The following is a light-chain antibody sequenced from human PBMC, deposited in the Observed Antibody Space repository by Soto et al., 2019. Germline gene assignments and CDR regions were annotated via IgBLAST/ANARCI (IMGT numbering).Light chain of an antibody. J-gene: IGLJ2*01. CDR3: ASYGGRDDMI. V-gene: IGLV2-14*01. Sequence: QSALTQPASVSGSPGQSITISCTGTSSDVGAYNYVSWYQQHPGKAPKLMIYEVSYRPSGVSDRFSGSRSGNTASLTISGLQAEDEADYYCASYGGRDDMIFGGGTKLTVL. CDR1: SSDVGAYNY. CDR2: EVS.